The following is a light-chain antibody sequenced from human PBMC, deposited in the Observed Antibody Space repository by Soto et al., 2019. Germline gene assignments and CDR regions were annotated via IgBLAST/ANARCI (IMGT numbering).Light chain of an antibody. Sequence: QSALTQPASVSGSPGQSITISCTGTSSDVGGYNYVSWYQQLTGKAPKLIIYDVTNRPSGVSNRFSGSKSGNTASLTISGLKAEDEADYYSSSYASSRDVLFGGGTKLTVL. CDR1: SSDVGGYNY. CDR2: DVT. J-gene: IGLJ2*01. CDR3: SSYASSRDVL. V-gene: IGLV2-14*01.